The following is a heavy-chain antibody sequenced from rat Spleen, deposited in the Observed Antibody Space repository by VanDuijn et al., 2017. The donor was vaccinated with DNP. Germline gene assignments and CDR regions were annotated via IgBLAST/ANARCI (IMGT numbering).Heavy chain of an antibody. V-gene: IGHV5S13*01. CDR1: GFTFSNSG. D-gene: IGHD4-3*01. CDR2: ISTGGGNT. Sequence: EVQLVASGGGLVQPERSLKLSCTASGFTFSNSGMAWVRQAPTKGLEWVASISTGGGNTYYRDSVKGRFTISRDNAKNTQYLQMDSLRSEDTATYYCTRGGTYYFDYWGQGVMVTVSS. J-gene: IGHJ2*01. CDR3: TRGGTYYFDY.